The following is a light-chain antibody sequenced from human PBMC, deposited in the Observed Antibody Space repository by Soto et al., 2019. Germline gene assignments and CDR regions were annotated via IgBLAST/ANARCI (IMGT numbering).Light chain of an antibody. CDR3: QQSFTTPLYT. V-gene: IGKV1-39*01. J-gene: IGKJ2*01. CDR2: GAS. CDR1: QTISTY. Sequence: DIQMTQSPSSLSASIGDTVTITCRASQTISTYLNWYQQKPGKAPQLLMYGASSLQSGIPSRFSGSGSGTHFTLTITSLQPEDFAVYYCQQSFTTPLYTFGQGTRLEVK.